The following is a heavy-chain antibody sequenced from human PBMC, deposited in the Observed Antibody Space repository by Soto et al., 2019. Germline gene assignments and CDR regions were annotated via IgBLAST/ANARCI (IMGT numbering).Heavy chain of an antibody. CDR3: SQFYGSGSYYVDY. V-gene: IGHV2-5*02. J-gene: IGHJ4*02. Sequence: QITLKESGPPLVEPTQTLTLTCTFSGCSFSTSGLGVGWIRQPPGKALEWLARIYWDDDKRYSPSLSSRLSITKDTSKNQVLLTMTNMHPVATATYYCSQFYGSGSYYVDYWGQGTPVTVSS. D-gene: IGHD3-10*01. CDR1: GCSFSTSGLG. CDR2: IYWDDDK.